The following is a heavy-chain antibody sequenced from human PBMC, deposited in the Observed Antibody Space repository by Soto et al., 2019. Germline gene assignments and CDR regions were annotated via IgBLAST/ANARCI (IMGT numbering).Heavy chain of an antibody. CDR3: AGDRSINARSEC. CDR1: GFTFSNYV. J-gene: IGHJ4*02. CDR2: ISSSGDST. D-gene: IGHD2-8*01. Sequence: GSLRLSCSASGFTFSNYVIHWVRQAPGKGLECVSAISSSGDSTHYAYSGKCKLTISIGHCNNTLELHLSSLGVADTAMYYSAGDRSINARSECRGQGSRVTVAS. V-gene: IGHV3-64D*06.